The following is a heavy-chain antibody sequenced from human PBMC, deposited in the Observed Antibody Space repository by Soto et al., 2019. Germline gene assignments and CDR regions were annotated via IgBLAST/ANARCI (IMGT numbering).Heavy chain of an antibody. D-gene: IGHD3-3*01. CDR3: ARGGVSTRTFDY. Sequence: GESLKIPCKGSGYNFAGYWIAWVRQMPGKGLELMGIIYPSDSDTRYRPSFQGQVTISADKSISSAYLQWSSLRASDTAMYYCARGGVSTRTFDYWGQGTPVTVSS. V-gene: IGHV5-51*01. CDR2: IYPSDSDT. J-gene: IGHJ4*02. CDR1: GYNFAGYW.